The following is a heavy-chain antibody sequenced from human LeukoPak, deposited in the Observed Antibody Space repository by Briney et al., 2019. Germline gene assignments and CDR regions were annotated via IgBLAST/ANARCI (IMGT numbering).Heavy chain of an antibody. V-gene: IGHV4-59*01. CDR1: GGSISSFY. J-gene: IGHJ5*02. Sequence: PSETLSLTCTVSGGSISSFYWNWVRQPPGKGLEWIGSVYSSGSTNYNPSLKSRVTTSVDTSKNQFSLKLSSVTAADTAVYYCARGMYYDFWSGYPNWFDPWGQGTLVTVSS. CDR2: VYSSGST. CDR3: ARGMYYDFWSGYPNWFDP. D-gene: IGHD3-3*01.